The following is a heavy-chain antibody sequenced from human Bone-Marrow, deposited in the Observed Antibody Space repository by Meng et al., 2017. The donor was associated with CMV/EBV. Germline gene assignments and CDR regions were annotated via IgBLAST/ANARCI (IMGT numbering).Heavy chain of an antibody. CDR2: ISSSSSYI. Sequence: GGSLRLSCAASGFTFSSYWMHWVRQAPGKGLEWVSSISSSSSYIYYADSVKGRFTISRDNAKNSLYLQMNSLRAEDTAVYYCARSGSGGEAFDNWGQGTMVTVSS. CDR1: GFTFSSYW. J-gene: IGHJ3*02. D-gene: IGHD2-15*01. CDR3: ARSGSGGEAFDN. V-gene: IGHV3-21*01.